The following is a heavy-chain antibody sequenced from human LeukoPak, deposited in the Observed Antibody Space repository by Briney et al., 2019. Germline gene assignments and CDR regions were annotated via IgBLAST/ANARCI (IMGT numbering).Heavy chain of an antibody. CDR3: AKDPAAYYDSSGYPDY. CDR2: ISGSGGST. Sequence: GGSLRLSCAASGFTFSSYAMSWVRQAPGKGLEWVSAISGSGGSTYYADSVKGRFTISRDNSKNTLYLQMNSLRAEDTAVYYCAKDPAAYYDSSGYPDYWGQGTLVTVSS. V-gene: IGHV3-23*01. D-gene: IGHD3-22*01. J-gene: IGHJ4*02. CDR1: GFTFSSYA.